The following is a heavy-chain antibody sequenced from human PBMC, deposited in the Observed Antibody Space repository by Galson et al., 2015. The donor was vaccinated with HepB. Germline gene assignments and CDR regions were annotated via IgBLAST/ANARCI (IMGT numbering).Heavy chain of an antibody. V-gene: IGHV3-66*01. J-gene: IGHJ6*02. CDR3: ARGAGDFWSGYYGMDV. CDR1: GFTVSSNY. Sequence: SLRLSCAASGFTVSSNYMSWVRQAPGKGLEWVSVIYSGGSTYYADSVKGRFTISRDNSKNTLYLQMNSLRAEDTAVYYCARGAGDFWSGYYGMDVRGQGTTVTVSS. CDR2: IYSGGST. D-gene: IGHD3-3*01.